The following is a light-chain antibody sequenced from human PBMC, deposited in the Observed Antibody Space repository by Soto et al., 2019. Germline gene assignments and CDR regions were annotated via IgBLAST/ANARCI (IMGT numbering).Light chain of an antibody. J-gene: IGLJ1*01. CDR2: EGS. CDR3: CSYADTSTPYV. CDR1: SSDVGSYTL. Sequence: QSVLTQPASVSGSPGQSITISCTGTSSDVGSYTLVSWYQQHPGKATKLMIYEGSKRPSGVSNRFSGSKSGNTASLTISGLQADDEAVYYCCSYADTSTPYVFGTGTKLTVL. V-gene: IGLV2-23*01.